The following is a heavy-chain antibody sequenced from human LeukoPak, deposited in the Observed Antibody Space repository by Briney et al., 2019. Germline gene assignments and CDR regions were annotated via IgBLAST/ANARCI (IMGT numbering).Heavy chain of an antibody. J-gene: IGHJ4*02. CDR2: INPIGGST. CDR3: ATALRMATIPGVNMNYFDY. D-gene: IGHD5-24*01. Sequence: GAPVKVSCKASGYXFTSYYIHWVRQAPGQGREWLGIINPIGGSTIYAQKFQGRVTMTRDTSTSTVYMELSSLRSEDTAVYYCATALRMATIPGVNMNYFDYWGQGTLVTVSS. V-gene: IGHV1-46*01. CDR1: GYXFTSYY.